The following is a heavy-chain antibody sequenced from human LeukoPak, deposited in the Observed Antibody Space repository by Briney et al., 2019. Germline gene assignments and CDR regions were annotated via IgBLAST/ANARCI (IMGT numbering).Heavy chain of an antibody. Sequence: ASVKVSCKASGDTFTGYYMHWVRQAPGQGLEWMGWINPNSGGTNYAQKLQGRVTMTTDTSTSTAYMELRSLRSDDTAVYYCARRTPRITMVRGVIMGHYYHYYYMDVWGKGTTVTVSS. CDR3: ARRTPRITMVRGVIMGHYYHYYYMDV. V-gene: IGHV1-2*02. CDR2: INPNSGGT. CDR1: GDTFTGYY. J-gene: IGHJ6*03. D-gene: IGHD3-10*01.